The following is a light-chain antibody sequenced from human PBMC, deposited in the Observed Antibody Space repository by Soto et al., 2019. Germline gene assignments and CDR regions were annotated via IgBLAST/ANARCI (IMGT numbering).Light chain of an antibody. Sequence: QSALTQPPSVSGAPGQRVTISCTGSSSNIGANYDVHWYKQLPGTAPQLLIYGNNNRPSGVPDRFSGSKSGTSASLAITGLQAEDEADYYCQSYDSSLSGYVVFGGGTKVTVL. CDR2: GNN. V-gene: IGLV1-40*01. J-gene: IGLJ2*01. CDR3: QSYDSSLSGYVV. CDR1: SSNIGANYD.